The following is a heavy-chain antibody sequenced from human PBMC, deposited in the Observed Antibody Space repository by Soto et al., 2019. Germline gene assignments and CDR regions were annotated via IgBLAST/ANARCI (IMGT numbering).Heavy chain of an antibody. Sequence: GGSLRLSCAASGFTFSSYSMTWVRQAPGKGLEWVSTMSGTTSTTYYADSVKGRFTISRDNAKNTLYLQMNSLRAEDTAVYYCAKKYYFGSGSYVFYFDYWGQGTLVTVS. D-gene: IGHD3-10*01. CDR3: AKKYYFGSGSYVFYFDY. J-gene: IGHJ4*02. V-gene: IGHV3-48*01. CDR1: GFTFSSYS. CDR2: MSGTTSTT.